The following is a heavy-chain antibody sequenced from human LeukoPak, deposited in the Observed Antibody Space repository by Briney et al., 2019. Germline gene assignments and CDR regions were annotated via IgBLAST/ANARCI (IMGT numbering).Heavy chain of an antibody. Sequence: PGGSLRLSCAASGFTFSNYAMYWVRQAPGKGLEWVSGITKSGDSTYYADSVKGRFTFSRDNSRNTLYLQMNSLRAEDTAMYYCARGGWELLLFPCDYWGQGTLVTVSS. J-gene: IGHJ4*02. CDR1: GFTFSNYA. CDR2: ITKSGDST. D-gene: IGHD1-26*01. V-gene: IGHV3-23*01. CDR3: ARGGWELLLFPCDY.